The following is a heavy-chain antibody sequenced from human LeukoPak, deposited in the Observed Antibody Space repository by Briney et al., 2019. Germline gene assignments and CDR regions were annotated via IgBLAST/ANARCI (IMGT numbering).Heavy chain of an antibody. V-gene: IGHV1-69*06. J-gene: IGHJ6*04. D-gene: IGHD3-16*01. CDR3: ARGNTTRGGDYGMDV. CDR1: GGTFSSYA. CDR2: IIPIFGTA. Sequence: SVKVSCKASGGTFSSYAISWVRQAPGQGLERMGGIIPIFGTANYAQKFQGRVTITADKSTSTAYMELSSLRSEDTAVYYCARGNTTRGGDYGMDVWGKGTTVTVSS.